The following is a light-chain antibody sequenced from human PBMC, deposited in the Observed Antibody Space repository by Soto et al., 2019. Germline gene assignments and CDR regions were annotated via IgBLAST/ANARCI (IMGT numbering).Light chain of an antibody. V-gene: IGKV1-5*03. CDR2: KSS. Sequence: DIQMTQSPSTLSASEGDRVTISCRASQSVSIWLAWYQQKPGRAPKLLIYKSSILESGVPSRFSGSGYGKEFTLTISSLQPDDFATYYCQQFNTSPWTFGQGTKVDIK. J-gene: IGKJ1*01. CDR3: QQFNTSPWT. CDR1: QSVSIW.